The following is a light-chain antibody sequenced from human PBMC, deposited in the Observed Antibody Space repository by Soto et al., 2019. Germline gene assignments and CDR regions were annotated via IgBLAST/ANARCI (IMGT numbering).Light chain of an antibody. CDR2: KVT. Sequence: SVLTQPPSASGSPGQSVTIPCTGTSSDVGGYDHVSGYQQHPGKATKRMIYKVTKRPAGVPDRFSGSKSGNTASLPVSGVQAEDGADYYCSSDAGNYNYVFGTGTKVTVL. CDR3: SSDAGNYNYV. V-gene: IGLV2-8*01. CDR1: SSDVGGYDH. J-gene: IGLJ1*01.